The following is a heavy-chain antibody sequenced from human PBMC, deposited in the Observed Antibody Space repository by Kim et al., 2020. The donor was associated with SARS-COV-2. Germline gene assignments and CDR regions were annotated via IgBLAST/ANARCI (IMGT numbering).Heavy chain of an antibody. Sequence: GGSLRLSCAPGVTFSSRYMSWVRQAPGKGLEWVANVNEDGTRKNYLDSVSGRFTISRDNTRNSLYLHMNNLRVDDTAVYYFAGDILRKHLPWGQGTLVTV. CDR2: VNEDGTRK. J-gene: IGHJ4*02. V-gene: IGHV3-7*01. CDR1: GVTFSSRY. D-gene: IGHD3-10*01. CDR3: AGDILRKHLP.